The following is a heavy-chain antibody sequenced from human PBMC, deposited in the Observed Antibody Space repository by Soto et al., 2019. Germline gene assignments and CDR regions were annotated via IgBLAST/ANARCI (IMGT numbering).Heavy chain of an antibody. CDR3: ASYDYVWGSYRYGAFDI. CDR2: INAGNGNT. J-gene: IGHJ3*02. D-gene: IGHD3-16*02. Sequence: GASVKVSCKASGYTFTSYAMHWVRQAPGQRLEWMGWINAGNGNTKYSQKFQGRVTITRDTSASTAYMELSSLGSEDTAVYYCASYDYVWGSYRYGAFDIWGQGTMVTVSS. V-gene: IGHV1-3*01. CDR1: GYTFTSYA.